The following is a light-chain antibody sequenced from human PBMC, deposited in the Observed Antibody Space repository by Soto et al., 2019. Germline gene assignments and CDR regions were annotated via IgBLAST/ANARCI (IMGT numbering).Light chain of an antibody. J-gene: IGKJ1*01. V-gene: IGKV1-5*01. CDR2: DAS. Sequence: DIQMTQSPSTLSASVGDRVTITCRASQSISSWLAWYQQKPGKAPKLLIYDASTLESGVPSRFSGSGSGTEFSLSFSCVRPDHFATKYCQRYQSYSLFGQGTKVELQ. CDR3: QRYQSYSL. CDR1: QSISSW.